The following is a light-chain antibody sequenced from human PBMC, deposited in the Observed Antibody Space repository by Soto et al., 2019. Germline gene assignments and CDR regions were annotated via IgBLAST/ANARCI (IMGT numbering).Light chain of an antibody. Sequence: QSALTHPASVSGSPGQSITISFTGSSADIGSNDYVSWYQQFPGKVPKLIIYEVSKWPSGAFDRYSGSKSGNAAYLSISGLHPEDEADYYCNSYTTSSALVFGTGTKLTV. CDR2: EVS. J-gene: IGLJ1*01. CDR3: NSYTTSSALV. V-gene: IGLV2-14*01. CDR1: SADIGSNDY.